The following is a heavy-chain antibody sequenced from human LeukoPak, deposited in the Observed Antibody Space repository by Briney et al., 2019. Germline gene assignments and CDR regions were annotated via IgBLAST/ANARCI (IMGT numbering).Heavy chain of an antibody. J-gene: IGHJ4*02. V-gene: IGHV3-7*04. Sequence: GGSLRLSCAASGFTFSNFWMTWVRQAPGKGLEWVAIIKQDGSQKYYVDSVKGRFTISRDNARNSLYLQMNSLRAEDTAVYYCARYYGSGTYAVDYWGQGTLVTVSS. CDR3: ARYYGSGTYAVDY. CDR2: IKQDGSQK. D-gene: IGHD3-10*01. CDR1: GFTFSNFW.